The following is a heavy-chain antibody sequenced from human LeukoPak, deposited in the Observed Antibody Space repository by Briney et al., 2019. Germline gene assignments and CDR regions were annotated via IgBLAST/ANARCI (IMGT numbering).Heavy chain of an antibody. CDR1: GGTLSSYA. CDR2: IIPIFGTA. CDR3: ARAVSSGWYGSVDY. D-gene: IGHD6-19*01. V-gene: IGHV1-69*01. Sequence: GASVKLCCKAAGGTLSSYAVSWVRQAPGQGLEWRGGIIPIFGTANYAQKFQGRVTITADESTSSAYMELSSLRSEDTAVYYCARAVSSGWYGSVDYWGQGTLVTVSS. J-gene: IGHJ4*02.